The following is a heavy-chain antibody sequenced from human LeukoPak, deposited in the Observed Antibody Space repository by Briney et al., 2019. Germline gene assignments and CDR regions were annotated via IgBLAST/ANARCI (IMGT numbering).Heavy chain of an antibody. CDR1: GYTFTNYH. J-gene: IGHJ5*02. V-gene: IGHV1-18*04. CDR2: ISAYNDNT. D-gene: IGHD5-12*01. CDR3: ARKYSGYDSNWFDP. Sequence: ASVKVSRTASGYTFTNYHISWVRQAPGQGLEWMGWISAYNDNTNYAQKVQGRVTMTTDTSTSTAYMELRSLRSDDTAVYYCARKYSGYDSNWFDPWGQGTLVTVPS.